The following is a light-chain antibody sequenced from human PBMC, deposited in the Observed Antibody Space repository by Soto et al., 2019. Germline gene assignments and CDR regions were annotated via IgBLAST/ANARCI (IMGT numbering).Light chain of an antibody. Sequence: SYELTQPPSVSVSPGQTASITCSGDKLGDKYACWYQQKPGQSPVLVIYQDSRRPSGIPERFSGSNSGNTATLTISGTQAMDEADYYCQAWDGCVVFGGGTQLTVL. J-gene: IGLJ2*01. CDR1: KLGDKY. CDR2: QDS. CDR3: QAWDGCVV. V-gene: IGLV3-1*01.